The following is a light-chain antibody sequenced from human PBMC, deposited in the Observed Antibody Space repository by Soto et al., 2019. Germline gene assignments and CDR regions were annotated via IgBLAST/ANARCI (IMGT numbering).Light chain of an antibody. V-gene: IGKV3-20*01. CDR3: QQYVSSPWA. Sequence: EIVLAQSPGTLSLSPGERATLSCRASQIVTNSFLAWYQQKPGQAPRRLIYGASRRATGIPDRFTGSGSGTDFTLTISRLEPEDFAVYYCQQYVSSPWAFGQGTKVEI. J-gene: IGKJ1*01. CDR1: QIVTNSF. CDR2: GAS.